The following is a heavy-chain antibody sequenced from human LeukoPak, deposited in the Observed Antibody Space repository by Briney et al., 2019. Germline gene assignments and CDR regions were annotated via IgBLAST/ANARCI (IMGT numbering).Heavy chain of an antibody. J-gene: IGHJ4*02. D-gene: IGHD3-3*01. CDR3: ARGGLRFQKY. CDR2: INRSGST. V-gene: IGHV4-34*01. CDR1: GGSFSGYY. Sequence: SETLSLTCAVYGGSFSGYYWSWIRQPPGKGLEWIGEINRSGSTNYNPPLKSRVTISVDTSKNQFSLKLSSVTAADTAVYYCARGGLRFQKYWGQGTLVTVSS.